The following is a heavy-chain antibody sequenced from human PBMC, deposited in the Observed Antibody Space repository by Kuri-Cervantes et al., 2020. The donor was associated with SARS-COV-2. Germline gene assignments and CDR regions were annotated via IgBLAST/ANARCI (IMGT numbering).Heavy chain of an antibody. CDR1: RFSFGSYA. Sequence: GGSLRLSCAASRFSFGSYAMGWIRQAPGKGLEFVSSISIRSDHKNYGDSVKGRITISRDNSKNTLYLQMNSLRADDTAVYYCASSYPGQHPFDFWGQGTLVTVSS. V-gene: IGHV3-23*01. CDR3: ASSYPGQHPFDF. J-gene: IGHJ4*02. D-gene: IGHD6-13*01. CDR2: ISIRSDHK.